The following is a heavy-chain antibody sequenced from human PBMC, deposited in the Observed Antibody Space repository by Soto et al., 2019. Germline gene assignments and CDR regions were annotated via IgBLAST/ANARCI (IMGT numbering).Heavy chain of an antibody. D-gene: IGHD3-9*01. CDR1: GFTFSHYW. CDR2: LNQDGSDT. CDR3: VRGTNDWPGMDV. Sequence: DVQLVESGGGSVQPGGSLRLSCAVSGFTFSHYWMHWVRQAPGKGLACVSRLNQDGSDTNYADSVKGRFTVSRDNAKNTLSLQMNNLRVEDTGLYCCVRGTNDWPGMDVWGQGTTVTVS. V-gene: IGHV3-74*01. J-gene: IGHJ6*02.